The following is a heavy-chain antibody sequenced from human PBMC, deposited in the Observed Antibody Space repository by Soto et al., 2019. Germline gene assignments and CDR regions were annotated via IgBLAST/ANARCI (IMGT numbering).Heavy chain of an antibody. CDR3: AYGWSCDY. CDR1: GFSFNTYE. Sequence: EVQLVESGGGLVQPGGSLRLSCAASGFSFNTYEMNWVRQAPGKGLEWVSYISSSGSTIYYADSVKGRFTVSRDNGKNSLYLQMNRLRAEDTAVYYCAYGWSCDYWGQGTQVTVSS. D-gene: IGHD1-26*01. J-gene: IGHJ4*02. V-gene: IGHV3-48*03. CDR2: ISSSGSTI.